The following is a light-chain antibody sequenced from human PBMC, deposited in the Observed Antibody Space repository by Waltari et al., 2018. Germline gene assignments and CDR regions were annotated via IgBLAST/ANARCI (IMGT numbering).Light chain of an antibody. J-gene: IGKJ4*01. CDR1: QDISSY. CDR3: QQRNSYPLT. Sequence: DIQLTQSPSSLSASVGDRVTITCRASQDISSYSAWYQQKPGKAPKLLIYRASSLQSGVPSRFSGSGSGTEFSLTISSLQPEDFALYYCQQRNSYPLTFGGGTRWRSN. CDR2: RAS. V-gene: IGKV1-9*01.